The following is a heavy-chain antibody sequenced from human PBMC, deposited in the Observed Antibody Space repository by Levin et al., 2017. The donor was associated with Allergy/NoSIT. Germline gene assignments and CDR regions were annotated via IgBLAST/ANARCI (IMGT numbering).Heavy chain of an antibody. CDR1: GGSISSGGYY. D-gene: IGHD6-6*01. CDR3: ARVLEYSSSSLYYYYMDV. CDR2: IYYSGST. V-gene: IGHV4-31*03. J-gene: IGHJ6*03. Sequence: SCTVSGGSISSGGYYWSWIRQHPGKGLEWIGYIYYSGSTYYNPSLKSRVTISVDTSKNQFSLKLSSVTAADTAVYYCARVLEYSSSSLYYYYMDVWGKGTTVTVSS.